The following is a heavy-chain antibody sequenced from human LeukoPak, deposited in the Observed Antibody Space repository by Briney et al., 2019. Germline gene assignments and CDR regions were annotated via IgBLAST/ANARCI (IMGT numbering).Heavy chain of an antibody. D-gene: IGHD3-3*01. V-gene: IGHV3-23*01. CDR1: GFTFNTYG. CDR2: ISGSGGAT. CDR3: ARADPRITIFGGAYYYYYMDV. Sequence: GGSLRLSCAASGFTFNTYGMSWVRQAPGKGLEWVSGISGSGGATYYADSVKGRFTISRDNAKNSLYLQMNSLRAEDTALYYCARADPRITIFGGAYYYYYMDVWGKGTTVTVSS. J-gene: IGHJ6*03.